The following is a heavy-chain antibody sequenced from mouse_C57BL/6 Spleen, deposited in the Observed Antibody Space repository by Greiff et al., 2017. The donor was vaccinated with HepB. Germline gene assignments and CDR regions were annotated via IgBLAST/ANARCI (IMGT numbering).Heavy chain of an antibody. J-gene: IGHJ2*01. Sequence: EVQRVESGGGLVKPGGSLKLSCAASGFTFSSYAMSWVRQTPEKRLEWVATISDGGSYTYYPDNVKGRFTISRDNAKNNLYLQMSHLKSEDTAMYYCAREGDDYGGYLDYWGQGTTLTVSS. CDR1: GFTFSSYA. D-gene: IGHD2-4*01. CDR2: ISDGGSYT. V-gene: IGHV5-4*01. CDR3: AREGDDYGGYLDY.